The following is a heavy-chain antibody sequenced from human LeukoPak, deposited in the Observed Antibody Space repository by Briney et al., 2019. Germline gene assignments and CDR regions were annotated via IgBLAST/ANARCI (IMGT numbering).Heavy chain of an antibody. V-gene: IGHV1-18*01. D-gene: IGHD3-10*01. J-gene: IGHJ5*02. CDR1: GYTFTSYG. Sequence: ASVKVSCKASGYTFTSYGISWVRQAPGQGLEWMGWISAYNGNTNYARKLQGRVTMTTDTSTSTAYMELRSLRSDDTAVYYCARGRITMVRGVKNNWFDPWGQGTLVTVSS. CDR3: ARGRITMVRGVKNNWFDP. CDR2: ISAYNGNT.